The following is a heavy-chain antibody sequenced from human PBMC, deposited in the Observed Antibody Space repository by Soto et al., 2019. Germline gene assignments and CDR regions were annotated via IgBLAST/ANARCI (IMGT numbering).Heavy chain of an antibody. CDR1: GFSFSGYA. CDR3: AKDSIPYSSSYDLDH. J-gene: IGHJ4*02. CDR2: ITGTGVRI. D-gene: IGHD6-6*01. Sequence: EVQLLESGGGLVQPGGSLRLSCVASGFSFSGYAMSWVRQAPGKGLVWVSSITGTGVRIYYADSVRGRFTISRDNSKNTLYLQMSSLRAEDAARYYCAKDSIPYSSSYDLDHWGRGALVTVSS. V-gene: IGHV3-23*01.